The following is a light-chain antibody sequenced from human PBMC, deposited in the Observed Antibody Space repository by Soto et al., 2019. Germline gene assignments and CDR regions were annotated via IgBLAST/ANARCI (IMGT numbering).Light chain of an antibody. Sequence: EIAMTQSPAILSASPGERATLSCGASQSVSSNLAWYQQKPGQAPSLLIYGASTRATGTPARFSGSGSGTEFTLTISSLQSEDLAVYYCQQYNNWPRTFGQGTKVEIK. CDR3: QQYNNWPRT. V-gene: IGKV3-15*01. CDR1: QSVSSN. J-gene: IGKJ1*01. CDR2: GAS.